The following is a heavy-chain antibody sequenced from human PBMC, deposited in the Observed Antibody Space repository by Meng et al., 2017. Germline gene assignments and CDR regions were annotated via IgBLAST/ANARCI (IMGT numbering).Heavy chain of an antibody. V-gene: IGHV1-69*12. CDR1: GGTFSSYA. CDR3: ARDDYSNYLPFDY. CDR2: IIPIFGTA. J-gene: IGHJ4*02. Sequence: QVELLEDGGGGKKPGSSGTVSLKASGGTFSSYAISWVRQAPGQGLEWMGGIIPIFGTANYAQKFQGRVTITADESTSTAYMELSSLRSEDTAVYYCARDDYSNYLPFDYWGQGTLVTVSS. D-gene: IGHD4-11*01.